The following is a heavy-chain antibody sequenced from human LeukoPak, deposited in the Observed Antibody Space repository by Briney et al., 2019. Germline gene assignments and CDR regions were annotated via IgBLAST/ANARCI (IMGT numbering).Heavy chain of an antibody. D-gene: IGHD6-19*01. J-gene: IGHJ4*02. CDR3: ASSWARIAVAGSEKIDY. V-gene: IGHV6-1*01. CDR1: GDSVSSNSAA. CDR2: TYYRSKWYN. Sequence: SQTLSLTCAISGDSVSSNSAAWNWIRQSPSRGLEWLGRTYYRSKWYNDYAVSVKSRITINPDTSKNQFSLKLSSVTAADTAVYYCASSWARIAVAGSEKIDYWGQGTLVTVSS.